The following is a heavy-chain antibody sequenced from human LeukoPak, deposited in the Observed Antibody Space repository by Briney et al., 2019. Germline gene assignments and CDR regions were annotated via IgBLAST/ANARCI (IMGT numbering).Heavy chain of an antibody. V-gene: IGHV6-1*01. Sequence: SQTLSLTCAISGDSVSSNSAAWNWIRQSPSRGLEWLGRTYYKSKWYNDYAVSVKSRITINPDTSKNQFSLQLNSVTPEDTAVYYCSREVEHQLVRSIWFDPWGQGTLVTVSS. J-gene: IGHJ5*02. CDR3: SREVEHQLVRSIWFDP. CDR1: GDSVSSNSAA. CDR2: TYYKSKWYN. D-gene: IGHD2-2*01.